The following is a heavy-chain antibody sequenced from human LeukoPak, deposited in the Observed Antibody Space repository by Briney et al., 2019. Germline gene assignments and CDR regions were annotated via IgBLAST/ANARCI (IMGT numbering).Heavy chain of an antibody. CDR1: GFTFSSYA. V-gene: IGHV3-30*04. J-gene: IGHJ4*02. CDR3: ARGPHLELYYFDY. Sequence: GGSLRLSCAASGFTFSSYAMHWVRQAPGKGLEWVAVISYDGSNKYYADSVKGRFTISRDNSKNTLYLQMNSLRAEDTAVNYCARGPHLELYYFDYWGQGTLVTVSS. D-gene: IGHD1-7*01. CDR2: ISYDGSNK.